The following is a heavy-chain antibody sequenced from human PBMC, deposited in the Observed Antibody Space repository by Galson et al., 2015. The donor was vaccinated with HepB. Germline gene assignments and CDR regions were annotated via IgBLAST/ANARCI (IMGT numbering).Heavy chain of an antibody. Sequence: SLRLSCAASGFTFSSYAMHWVRQAPGKGLEWVAVISYDGSNKYYADSVKGRFTISRDNSKNTLYLQMNSLRAEDTAVYYCARDHVVVVPAYGMDVWGQGTTVTVSS. CDR3: ARDHVVVVPAYGMDV. CDR1: GFTFSSYA. J-gene: IGHJ6*02. D-gene: IGHD2-2*01. CDR2: ISYDGSNK. V-gene: IGHV3-30-3*01.